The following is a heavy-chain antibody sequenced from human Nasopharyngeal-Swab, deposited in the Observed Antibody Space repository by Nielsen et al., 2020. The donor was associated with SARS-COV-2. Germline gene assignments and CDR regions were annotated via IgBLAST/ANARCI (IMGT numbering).Heavy chain of an antibody. CDR3: PRHSRVTTVVVVTLFDF. V-gene: IGHV4-39*01. J-gene: IGHJ4*02. D-gene: IGHD3-22*01. CDR1: GGSIRDNNYY. Sequence: SETLSLTCSVSGGSIRDNNYYWSWIRQPPGKGLEWIGSMSYSGVTFHNPSHRNRVTLSVDTSKNLLSLKMDSVTAADTALYYCPRHSRVTTVVVVTLFDFWGQGIQVTVSS. CDR2: MSYSGVT.